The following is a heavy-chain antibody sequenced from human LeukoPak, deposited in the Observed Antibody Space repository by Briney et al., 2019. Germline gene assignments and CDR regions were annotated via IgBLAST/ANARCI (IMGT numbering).Heavy chain of an antibody. Sequence: GGSLRLSCAASGFTFSSYWMSWVRQAPGKGLEWVANIKQDGSEKYYVDSVKGRFTISRDNAKNSLYLQMNSLRAEDAAVYYCARVAYNWNDVPTFDYWGQGTLVTVSS. CDR1: GFTFSSYW. V-gene: IGHV3-7*01. D-gene: IGHD1-20*01. CDR3: ARVAYNWNDVPTFDY. J-gene: IGHJ4*02. CDR2: IKQDGSEK.